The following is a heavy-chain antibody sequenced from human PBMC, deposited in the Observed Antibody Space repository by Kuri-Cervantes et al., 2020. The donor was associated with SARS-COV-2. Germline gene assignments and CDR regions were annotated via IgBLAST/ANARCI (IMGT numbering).Heavy chain of an antibody. CDR1: GFTFSKYS. CDR3: VRNFWSGYHYYYMDV. Sequence: GESLKISCAASGFTFSKYSMNWVRQAPGKGLEWVSYISTSSSTVYYADSVKGRFTISRDNAKNSLYLQMNSLRAEDTAVYYCVRNFWSGYHYYYMDVWGKGTTVTVSS. D-gene: IGHD3-3*01. V-gene: IGHV3-48*04. CDR2: ISTSSSTV. J-gene: IGHJ6*03.